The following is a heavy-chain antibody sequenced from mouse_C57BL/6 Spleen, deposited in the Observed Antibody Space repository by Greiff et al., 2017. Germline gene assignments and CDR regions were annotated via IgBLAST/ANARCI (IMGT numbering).Heavy chain of an antibody. CDR3: TEGYFDY. CDR2: IDPETGGT. Sequence: VQLQQSGAELVRPGASVTLSCKASGYTFTDYEMHWVKQTPVHGLEWIGAIDPETGGTAYNQKFKGKAILTADKYSSTAYMELRSLTSEDSAVYYCTEGYFDYWGQGTTLTVSS. V-gene: IGHV1-15*01. J-gene: IGHJ2*01. CDR1: GYTFTDYE.